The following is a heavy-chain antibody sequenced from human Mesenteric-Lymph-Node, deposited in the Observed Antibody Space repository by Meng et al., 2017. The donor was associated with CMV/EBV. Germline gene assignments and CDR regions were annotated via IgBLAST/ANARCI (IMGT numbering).Heavy chain of an antibody. Sequence: AAFGLTFSSYAMSWVRQAPGKGLEWVSAISGSGGSTYYADSVKGRFTISRDNSKNTLYLQMNSLRAEDTAVYYCAKEAGYSSSWADYWGQGTLVTVSS. J-gene: IGHJ4*02. CDR2: ISGSGGST. CDR3: AKEAGYSSSWADY. V-gene: IGHV3-23*01. D-gene: IGHD6-13*01. CDR1: GLTFSSYA.